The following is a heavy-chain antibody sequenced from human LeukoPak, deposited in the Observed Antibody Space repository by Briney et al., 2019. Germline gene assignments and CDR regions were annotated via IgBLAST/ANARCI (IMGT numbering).Heavy chain of an antibody. CDR2: INHSGST. CDR3: ARAGCSSSPYDY. V-gene: IGHV4-34*01. D-gene: IGHD6-6*01. J-gene: IGHJ4*02. CDR1: GGSFSGYY. Sequence: SETLSLTCAVYGGSFSGYYWSWIRQPPGKGLEWIGEINHSGSTNYVQSLKSRVTISVDTSKNQFSLKLSSVAAADSAVYYCARAGCSSSPYDYWGQGTLVTVSS.